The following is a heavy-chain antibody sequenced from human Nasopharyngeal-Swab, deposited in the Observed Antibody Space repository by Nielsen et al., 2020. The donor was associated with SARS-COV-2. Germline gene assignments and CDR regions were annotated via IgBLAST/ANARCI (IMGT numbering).Heavy chain of an antibody. V-gene: IGHV3-23*01. D-gene: IGHD2-8*02. J-gene: IGHJ4*02. CDR1: GFTFSSYA. Sequence: GESLKISCAASGFTFSSYAMSWVRQAPGKGPEWVSAISGSGGSTYYADSVKGRFTISRDNSKNTLYLQMNSLRAEDTAVYYCAKDTSLVGATFDYWGQGTLVTVSS. CDR2: ISGSGGST. CDR3: AKDTSLVGATFDY.